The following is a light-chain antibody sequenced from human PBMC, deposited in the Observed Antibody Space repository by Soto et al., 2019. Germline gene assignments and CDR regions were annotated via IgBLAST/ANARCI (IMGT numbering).Light chain of an antibody. CDR1: SNDIGAYKY. CDR3: ASYTRSKSYV. V-gene: IGLV2-14*03. J-gene: IGLJ1*01. Sequence: QSALTQPASVSGSPGQSITISCSGTSNDIGAYKYVSWYQQHPGRAPKLMIYDVSDRPSGVSSRFSGSKSGNTASLTISGLQAEDEADYYCASYTRSKSYVFGPGTKLTVL. CDR2: DVS.